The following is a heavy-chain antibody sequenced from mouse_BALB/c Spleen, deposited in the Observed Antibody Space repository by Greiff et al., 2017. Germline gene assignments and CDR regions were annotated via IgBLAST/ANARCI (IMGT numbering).Heavy chain of an antibody. CDR3: ARKGITDYYAMDY. Sequence: EVQLKQSGAELVRPGALVKLSCKASGFNIKDYYMHWVKQRPEQGLEWIGWIDPENGNTIYDPKFQGKASITADTSSNTAYLQLSSLTSEDTAVYYCARKGITDYYAMDYWGQGTSVTVSS. D-gene: IGHD2-4*01. CDR1: GFNIKDYY. V-gene: IGHV14-1*02. CDR2: IDPENGNT. J-gene: IGHJ4*01.